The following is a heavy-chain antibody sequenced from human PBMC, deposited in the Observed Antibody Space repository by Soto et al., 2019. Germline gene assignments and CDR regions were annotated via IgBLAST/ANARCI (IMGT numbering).Heavy chain of an antibody. V-gene: IGHV1-2*04. CDR3: ARTPSKGSGGVYGIDV. J-gene: IGHJ6*02. CDR1: GYTFSDYY. Sequence: QVQLVQSGAEAKKPGASLKVSCKASGYTFSDYYIHWVRQAPGQGLEWMGWIDADSGDTKYAQKLQGWVTMTRDTSINTAYMELRTLRSDHTAAYYCARTPSKGSGGVYGIDVWGQGTTVTVSS. CDR2: IDADSGDT. D-gene: IGHD3-10*01.